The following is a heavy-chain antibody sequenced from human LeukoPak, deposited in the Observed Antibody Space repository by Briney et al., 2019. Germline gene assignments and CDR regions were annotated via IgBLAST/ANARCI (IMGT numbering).Heavy chain of an antibody. Sequence: GGSLRLSCAASGFTFDDYAMHWVRQAPGKGLEWVSGINSDGSSTNYADSVKGRFTISRDNSKNTLSLQMNSLRAEDTAVYYCAKDFYSSMGAFDIWGQGTMVTVSS. CDR3: AKDFYSSMGAFDI. J-gene: IGHJ3*02. D-gene: IGHD6-13*01. CDR2: INSDGSST. V-gene: IGHV3-NL1*01. CDR1: GFTFDDYA.